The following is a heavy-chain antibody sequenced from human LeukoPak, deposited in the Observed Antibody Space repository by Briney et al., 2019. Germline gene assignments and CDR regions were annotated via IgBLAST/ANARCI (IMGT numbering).Heavy chain of an antibody. CDR3: ARDVGLRYFFDS. D-gene: IGHD1-26*01. CDR2: VRYDGYNK. V-gene: IGHV3-33*01. CDR1: GFTFSNYG. J-gene: IGHJ4*02. Sequence: SGGSLRLSCAASGFTFSNYGMHWVRQAPGKGLEWVAVVRYDGYNKYYAESVKGRCTISRDNSKSTVYLEMSSLRADDTAMYLCARDVGLRYFFDSWGQGTLVTVSS.